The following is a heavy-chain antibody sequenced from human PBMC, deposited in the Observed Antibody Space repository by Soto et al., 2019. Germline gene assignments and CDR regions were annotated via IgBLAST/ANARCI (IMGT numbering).Heavy chain of an antibody. CDR2: ISPSSSTI. V-gene: IGHV3-48*01. D-gene: IGHD3-22*01. Sequence: PGGSLRLSCAASGFTFSSHSMNWVRQAPGKGLEWVSYISPSSSTIYYADSVKGRFTISRDNAKNSLYLQMNSLRAEDTVVYYCAREQYYYDSSGYSYWAQRTLVTVSS. CDR3: AREQYYYDSSGYSY. CDR1: GFTFSSHS. J-gene: IGHJ4*02.